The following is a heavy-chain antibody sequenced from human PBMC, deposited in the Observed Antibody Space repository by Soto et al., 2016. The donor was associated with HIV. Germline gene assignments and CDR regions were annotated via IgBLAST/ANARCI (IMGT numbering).Heavy chain of an antibody. V-gene: IGHV3-23*01. CDR3: AIDNSKTVRLYVFQI. D-gene: IGHD2-21*01. Sequence: EVQLLESGGGLVEAGGSLGLACAASGFIFSKYAISWVRQAPGKGLEWVSGISNSGDNTYYAKSVKGRFTISRDNSKNMLYLQMTNLTVDDTASYYCAIDNSKTVRLYVFQIWGRGTLVVVSS. CDR1: GFIFSKYA. J-gene: IGHJ2*01. CDR2: ISNSGDNT.